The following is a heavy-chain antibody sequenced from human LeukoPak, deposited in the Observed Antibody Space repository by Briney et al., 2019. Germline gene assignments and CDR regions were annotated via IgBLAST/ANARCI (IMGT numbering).Heavy chain of an antibody. V-gene: IGHV4-34*01. CDR2: IDHSGST. CDR1: GGSFSGYY. Sequence: SETLSLTCAVYGGSFSGYYWSWIRQPAGQGLEWMGEIDHSGSTNYNPSLKSRVTISVDTAKHQFSLKLSSVTAADTAVYYCARAGHTVSSFDYWGQGTLVTVSS. D-gene: IGHD4-17*01. J-gene: IGHJ4*02. CDR3: ARAGHTVSSFDY.